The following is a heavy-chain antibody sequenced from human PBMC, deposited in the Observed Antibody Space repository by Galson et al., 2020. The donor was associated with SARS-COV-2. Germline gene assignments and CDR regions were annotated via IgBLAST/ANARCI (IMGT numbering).Heavy chain of an antibody. CDR3: ARDDRRTIFGVVIIRYGYFDY. Sequence: GGSLSLSCAASGFTFSSYSMNWVRQAPGKGLEWVSSISSSSSYIYYADSVKGRFTISRDNAKNSLYLQMNSLRAEDTAVYYCARDDRRTIFGVVIIRYGYFDYWGQGTLVTVSS. D-gene: IGHD3-3*01. V-gene: IGHV3-21*01. J-gene: IGHJ4*02. CDR1: GFTFSSYS. CDR2: ISSSSSYI.